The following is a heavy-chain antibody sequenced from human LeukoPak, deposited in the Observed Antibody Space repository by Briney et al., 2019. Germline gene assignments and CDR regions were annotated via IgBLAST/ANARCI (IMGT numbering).Heavy chain of an antibody. Sequence: PGGSLRLSCAASGFTFSNAWMSWVRQAPGKGLEWVGRIKSKTDGGTTDYAAPVKGRFTISRDDSKNTLYLQMNSLKTEDTALYYCITFSMIVVVISDWGRRTLVTVSS. CDR1: GFTFSNAW. J-gene: IGHJ4*02. CDR3: ITFSMIVVVISD. CDR2: IKSKTDGGTT. D-gene: IGHD3-22*01. V-gene: IGHV3-15*01.